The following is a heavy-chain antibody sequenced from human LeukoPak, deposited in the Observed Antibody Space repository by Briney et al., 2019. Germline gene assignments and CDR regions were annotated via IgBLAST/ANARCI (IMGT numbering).Heavy chain of an antibody. CDR3: AREQGYYYYMDV. Sequence: SVKVSCKASRGTFSNYAISWVRQAPGQGLEWMGGIIPLFGTANYAEKFQGRVTITADESTSTAYMEMSSLRSDDTAVYYCAREQGYYYYMDVWGKGTTVTISS. CDR2: IIPLFGTA. CDR1: RGTFSNYA. V-gene: IGHV1-69*13. J-gene: IGHJ6*03.